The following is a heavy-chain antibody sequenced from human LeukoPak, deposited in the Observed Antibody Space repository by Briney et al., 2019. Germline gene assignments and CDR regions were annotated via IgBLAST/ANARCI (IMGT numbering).Heavy chain of an antibody. J-gene: IGHJ5*02. CDR1: GYTFTSYD. D-gene: IGHD2-15*01. CDR2: MNPNSGNT. V-gene: IGHV1-8*03. CDR3: ARGKGYCSGGSCFWGNWFDP. Sequence: ASVKVSCKASGYTFTSYDINWVRQATGQGLEWMGWMNPNSGNTGYAQKFQGRVTITRNTSIGTAYMELSSLRSEDTAVYYCARGKGYCSGGSCFWGNWFDPWGQGTLVTVSS.